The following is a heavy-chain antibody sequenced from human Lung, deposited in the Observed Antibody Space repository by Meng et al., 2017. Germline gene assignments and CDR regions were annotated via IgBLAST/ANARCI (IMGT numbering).Heavy chain of an antibody. Sequence: QVQLGQSGAEVKKPGASVKVSCKASGYTFTGYYMHWVRQAPVQGLEWMGRINPNSSGTNYAQKFQGRVTMTRDTSISTAYMELSRLRSDDTAVYYCARGGGYVTRVDPWGQGTLVTVSS. D-gene: IGHD5-12*01. J-gene: IGHJ5*02. CDR2: INPNSSGT. CDR1: GYTFTGYY. CDR3: ARGGGYVTRVDP. V-gene: IGHV1-2*06.